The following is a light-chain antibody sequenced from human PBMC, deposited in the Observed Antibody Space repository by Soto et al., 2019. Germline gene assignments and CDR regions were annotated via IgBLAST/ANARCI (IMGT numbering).Light chain of an antibody. V-gene: IGKV1-33*01. CDR3: QQYENLPT. J-gene: IGKJ5*01. CDR2: DAS. CDR1: QNINNY. Sequence: DIQMTQSPSTLSASVGDRVXITXQASQNINNYLNWYQQKPGRAPKLLIYDASNLEAGVPSRFRGSGSGTDFTFTISRLQPEDIATYYCQQYENLPTFGQGTLLEIK.